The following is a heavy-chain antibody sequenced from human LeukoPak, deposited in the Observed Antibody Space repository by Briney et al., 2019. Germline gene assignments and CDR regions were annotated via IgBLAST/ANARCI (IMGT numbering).Heavy chain of an antibody. CDR1: GFTFSSYA. D-gene: IGHD2-21*01. J-gene: IGHJ4*02. Sequence: GGSLRLSCAGSGFTFSSYAMSWVRQAPGKGLEWVSGISGSGGSTYYADSVKGRFSISRGNSKNTLYLQMNSLRAEDTAVYYCAKLGGRMTSLFLWCDYWGQGTLVTVSS. CDR3: AKLGGRMTSLFLWCDY. V-gene: IGHV3-23*01. CDR2: ISGSGGST.